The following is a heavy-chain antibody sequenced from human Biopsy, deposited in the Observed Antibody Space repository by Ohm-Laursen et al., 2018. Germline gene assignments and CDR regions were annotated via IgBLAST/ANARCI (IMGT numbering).Heavy chain of an antibody. CDR2: FDREERKT. D-gene: IGHD1-1*01. CDR1: GYTLTELS. Sequence: ASVKVSCKVSGYTLTELSIHWVRQTGGKGLEWMGGFDREERKTVYAEKFQGRVTMTEVTSTDTVYVELSSLRSEDTAVYYCAADINVWNVNYWGQGTQVTVSS. J-gene: IGHJ4*02. CDR3: AADINVWNVNY. V-gene: IGHV1-24*01.